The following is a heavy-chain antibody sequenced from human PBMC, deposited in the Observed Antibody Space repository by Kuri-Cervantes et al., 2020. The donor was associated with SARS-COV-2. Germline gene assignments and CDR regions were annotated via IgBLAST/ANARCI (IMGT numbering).Heavy chain of an antibody. V-gene: IGHV1-69*13. D-gene: IGHD6-6*01. CDR3: AQTIPARRRSPGDFYLYYMDV. CDR2: IIPVFGRT. Sequence: SMMVSCRASEGTFSSFAISWGRQAPGQGREWMGGIIPVFGRTNNAQRLQGRVTISADEARSTVYLELSSLTFEDTAIYYCAQTIPARRRSPGDFYLYYMDVWGKGTSVTVSS. CDR1: EGTFSSFA. J-gene: IGHJ6*03.